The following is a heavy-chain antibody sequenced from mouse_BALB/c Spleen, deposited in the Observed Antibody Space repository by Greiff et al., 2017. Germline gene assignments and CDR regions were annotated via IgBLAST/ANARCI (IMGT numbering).Heavy chain of an antibody. V-gene: IGHV3-8*02. CDR2: ISYSGST. J-gene: IGHJ4*01. Sequence: VQLKESGPSLVKPSQTLSLTCSVTGDSITSCYWNWIRKFPGNKLEYMGYISYSGSTYYNPSLKSRISITRDTSKNQYYLQLNSVTTEDTATYDCARSDCYGKGMDYWGQGTSVTVSA. D-gene: IGHD2-1*01. CDR1: GDSITSCY. CDR3: ARSDCYGKGMDY.